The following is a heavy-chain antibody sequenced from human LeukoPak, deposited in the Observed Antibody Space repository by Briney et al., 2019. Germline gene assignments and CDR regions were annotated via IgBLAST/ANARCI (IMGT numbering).Heavy chain of an antibody. D-gene: IGHD3-10*01. CDR1: GGSFSGYY. Sequence: PSKTLSLTCAVYGGSFSGYYWSWIRQPPGKGLEWIGEINHSGSTNYNPSLKSRVTISVDTSKNQFSLKLSSVTAADTAVYYCATGGSQWYFDLWGRGTLVTVSS. CDR2: INHSGST. CDR3: ATGGSQWYFDL. J-gene: IGHJ2*01. V-gene: IGHV4-34*01.